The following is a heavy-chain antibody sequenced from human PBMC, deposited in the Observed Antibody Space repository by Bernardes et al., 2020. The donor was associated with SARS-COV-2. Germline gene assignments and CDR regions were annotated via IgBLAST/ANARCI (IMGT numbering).Heavy chain of an antibody. V-gene: IGHV1-69*05. J-gene: IGHJ6*02. CDR3: ARGIRNRHYYYGVDV. CDR1: EGPFRDYA. Sequence: SVKVSCKASEGPFRDYAISWVRQAPGQGLEWLGGIIPRFDKTNYAQKFQGRVTITTDESTSAVYLVLTSLTSDDTAMYYCARGIRNRHYYYGVDVWGQGRTVIGSS. CDR2: IIPRFDKT. D-gene: IGHD1-20*01.